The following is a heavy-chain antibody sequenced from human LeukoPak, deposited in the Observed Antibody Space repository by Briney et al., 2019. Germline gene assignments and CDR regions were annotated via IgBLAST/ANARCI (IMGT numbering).Heavy chain of an antibody. Sequence: PSETLSLTCTVSGVSISSGGYYWSWIRQHPGKGLEWIGYICYSGSTYYNPSLKSRVTISVDTSKNQFSLKLSSVTAADTAVYYCARDQAVDSGFDYWGQGTLVTVSS. CDR2: ICYSGST. CDR3: ARDQAVDSGFDY. CDR1: GVSISSGGYY. J-gene: IGHJ4*02. D-gene: IGHD2-15*01. V-gene: IGHV4-31*03.